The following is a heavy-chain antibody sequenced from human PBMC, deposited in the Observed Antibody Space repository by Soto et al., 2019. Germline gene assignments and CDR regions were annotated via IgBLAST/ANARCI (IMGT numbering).Heavy chain of an antibody. Sequence: PGESLKISCKSSGYNFAGYWIAWVRQMPGKGLELMGIIYPSDSDTRYRPSFQGQVTISADKSISSAYPQWSSLRASDTAMYYCARGGVSTRTFDYWGQGTPVTVSS. CDR1: GYNFAGYW. J-gene: IGHJ4*02. D-gene: IGHD3-3*01. V-gene: IGHV5-51*01. CDR2: IYPSDSDT. CDR3: ARGGVSTRTFDY.